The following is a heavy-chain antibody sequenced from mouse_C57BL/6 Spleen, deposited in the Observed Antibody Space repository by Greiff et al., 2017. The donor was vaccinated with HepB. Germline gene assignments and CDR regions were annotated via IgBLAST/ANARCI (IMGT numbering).Heavy chain of an antibody. J-gene: IGHJ4*01. D-gene: IGHD2-5*01. CDR1: GFTFSSYG. Sequence: EVMLVESGGDLVKPGGSLKLSCAASGFTFSSYGMSWVRQTPDKRLEWVATISSGGSYTYYPDSVKGRFTISRDNAKNTLYLQMSSLKSEDTAMYYCARHERNTYYSNYDAMDYWGQGTSVTVSS. CDR3: ARHERNTYYSNYDAMDY. CDR2: ISSGGSYT. V-gene: IGHV5-6*01.